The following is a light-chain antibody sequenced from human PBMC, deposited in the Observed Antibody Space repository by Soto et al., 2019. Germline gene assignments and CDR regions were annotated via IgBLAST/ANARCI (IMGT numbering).Light chain of an antibody. CDR3: HQYNEWRT. Sequence: VVMKQSSATLSVYPGERATLSFRASQYISKYLAWYQQRPGQAPRLLIYDASTRATGIPDRFSGSGSGTEFTLTISSLQSEDVAVYYCHQYNEWRTFGQGTKVDI. CDR2: DAS. CDR1: QYISKY. J-gene: IGKJ1*01. V-gene: IGKV3-15*01.